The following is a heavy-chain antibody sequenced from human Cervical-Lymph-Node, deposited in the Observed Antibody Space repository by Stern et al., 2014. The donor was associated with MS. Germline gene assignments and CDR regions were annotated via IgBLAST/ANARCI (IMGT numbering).Heavy chain of an antibody. Sequence: MQLVESGSESKKPGASVKVSCKASGYTFTTYPMNWVRQAPGQGLEWMGWVNTNTGHPTYAQGFTGRFVFSLDTSVSTAYLQINNLKAEDTAVYYCATIVATIHGPDDAFDIWGQGTMVTVSS. J-gene: IGHJ3*02. D-gene: IGHD5-12*01. CDR2: VNTNTGHP. V-gene: IGHV7-4-1*02. CDR1: GYTFTTYP. CDR3: ATIVATIHGPDDAFDI.